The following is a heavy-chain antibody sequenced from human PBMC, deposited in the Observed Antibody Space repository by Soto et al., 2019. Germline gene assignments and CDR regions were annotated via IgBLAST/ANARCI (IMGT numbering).Heavy chain of an antibody. CDR3: ARAVGVRGINYYYYYGMDV. D-gene: IGHD3-10*01. Sequence: ASVKVSCKAPGYTFTSYGISWVRQAPGQGLEWMGWISAYNGNTNYGQKLQGRLTMTTDTSTSTAHMELSSLRSEDTAVYYCARAVGVRGINYYYYYGMDVWGQGTTVTVSS. CDR2: ISAYNGNT. V-gene: IGHV1-18*01. CDR1: GYTFTSYG. J-gene: IGHJ6*02.